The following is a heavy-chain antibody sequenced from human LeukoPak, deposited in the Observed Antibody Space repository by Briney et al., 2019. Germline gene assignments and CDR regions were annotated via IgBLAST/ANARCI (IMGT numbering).Heavy chain of an antibody. J-gene: IGHJ5*02. CDR2: INPSGGST. CDR3: ARGVHVRMYDSNHNYFDP. Sequence: ASVTVSCKASGYTFTGYYMHWVRQAPGQGLEWMGLINPSGGSTSYAQRFQGRVTMTRDMSTSTVYMELSSLRSEDTAVYYCARGVHVRMYDSNHNYFDPWGRGTLVTVSS. V-gene: IGHV1-46*01. D-gene: IGHD3-22*01. CDR1: GYTFTGYY.